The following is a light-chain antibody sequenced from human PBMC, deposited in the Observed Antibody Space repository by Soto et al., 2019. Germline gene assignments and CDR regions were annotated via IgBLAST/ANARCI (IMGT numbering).Light chain of an antibody. Sequence: QSVLTQPASVSGSPGQSITISCTGTSSYVGVYYYVSWFQQHPGKAPKLMIYDVTKRPSGFSNRFSGSMSGNTASLTISGLQVEDEADYYCGSYTSSNTLEFVFGGGTKLTVL. CDR2: DVT. V-gene: IGLV2-14*03. J-gene: IGLJ2*01. CDR1: SSYVGVYYY. CDR3: GSYTSSNTLEFV.